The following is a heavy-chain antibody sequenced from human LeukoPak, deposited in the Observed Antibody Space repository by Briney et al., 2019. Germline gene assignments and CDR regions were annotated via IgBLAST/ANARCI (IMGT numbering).Heavy chain of an antibody. CDR3: ARRVASYYD. CDR2: ISGSSSFI. Sequence: GGSLRLSCAASKLPLTGHTLTWVRQAPGKGLEWVSSISGSSSFIYYADSVKGRFTISRDNANNSLYLHMNNLRAEDTAMYFCARRVASYYDWGQGTLVTVSS. V-gene: IGHV3-21*01. CDR1: KLPLTGHT. D-gene: IGHD3-10*01. J-gene: IGHJ4*02.